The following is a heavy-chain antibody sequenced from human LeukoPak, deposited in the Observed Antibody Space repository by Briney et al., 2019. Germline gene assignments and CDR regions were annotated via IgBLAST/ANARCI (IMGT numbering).Heavy chain of an antibody. Sequence: SETLSLTCTVSGGSISSGGYYWSWIRQHPGKGLEWIGYIYYSGSTYYNPSLKSRVTISVDTSKNQFSLKLSSVTAADTAVYYCAEYDILTGYYGWGQGTLVTVSS. J-gene: IGHJ1*01. CDR3: AEYDILTGYYG. CDR1: GGSISSGGYY. D-gene: IGHD3-9*01. V-gene: IGHV4-31*03. CDR2: IYYSGST.